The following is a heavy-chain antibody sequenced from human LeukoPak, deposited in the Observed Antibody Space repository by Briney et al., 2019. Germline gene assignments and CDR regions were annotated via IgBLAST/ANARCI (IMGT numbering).Heavy chain of an antibody. J-gene: IGHJ6*04. D-gene: IGHD3-10*01. CDR2: ISSNGGST. CDR1: GFTFSSYA. V-gene: IGHV3-64D*06. Sequence: GGSLRFSCSASGFTFSSYAMHWVRQAPGKGLEYVSAISSNGGSTYYADSVKGRFTISRDNSKNTLYLQMSSLRPEDTAVYYCVKDGGAGYYGSGSYYNYYYYYGMDVWGKGTTVTVSS. CDR3: VKDGGAGYYGSGSYYNYYYYYGMDV.